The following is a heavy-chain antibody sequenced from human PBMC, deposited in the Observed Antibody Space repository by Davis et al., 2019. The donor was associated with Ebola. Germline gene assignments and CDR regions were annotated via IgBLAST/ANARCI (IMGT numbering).Heavy chain of an antibody. J-gene: IGHJ4*02. CDR1: GGTFSSYA. Sequence: SVKVSCKASGGTFSSYAISWVRQAPGQGLEWMGGIIPIFGTADYAQKFQGRVTITADKSTSTAYMELSSLRSEDTAVYYCARGDDSSGYYYDYYFDYWGQGTLVTVSS. CDR3: ARGDDSSGYYYDYYFDY. D-gene: IGHD3-22*01. CDR2: IIPIFGTA. V-gene: IGHV1-69*06.